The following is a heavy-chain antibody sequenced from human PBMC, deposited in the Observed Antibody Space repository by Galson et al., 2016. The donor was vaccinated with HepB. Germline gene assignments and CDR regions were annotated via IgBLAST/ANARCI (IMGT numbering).Heavy chain of an antibody. V-gene: IGHV1-3*01. J-gene: IGHJ4*02. CDR2: ITSGSGDT. D-gene: IGHD4/OR15-4a*01. CDR3: AKGAGGYYDY. Sequence: SVKVSCKASGYTFDSYFLHWLRQAPRQRPEWMGWITSGSGDTIYSQNFQGRLSITRDTSATTAYMELSGLRSEDTAIYLCAKGAGGYYDYWGQGTLVTVSS. CDR1: GYTFDSYF.